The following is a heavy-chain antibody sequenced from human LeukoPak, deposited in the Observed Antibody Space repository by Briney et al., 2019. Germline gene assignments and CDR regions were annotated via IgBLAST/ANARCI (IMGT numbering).Heavy chain of an antibody. V-gene: IGHV4-39*01. CDR1: GGSISSSSYY. J-gene: IGHJ4*02. D-gene: IGHD4-17*01. CDR2: VNHSGYT. Sequence: SETLSLTCTVSGGSISSSSYYWGWIRQSPEKGLEWIGEVNHSGYTNYNPSLKSRVTISVDTSKNQFSLKLSSVTAADTAVYYCARQLYGSDYWGQGTLVTVSS. CDR3: ARQLYGSDY.